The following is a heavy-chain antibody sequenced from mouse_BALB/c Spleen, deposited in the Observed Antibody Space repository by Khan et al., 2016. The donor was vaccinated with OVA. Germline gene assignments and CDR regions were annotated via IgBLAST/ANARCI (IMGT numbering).Heavy chain of an antibody. J-gene: IGHJ4*01. CDR2: NYPGDGST. Sequence: QVQLQQSGPELVKPGSLVKISCKAAGYTFPSYDINWVKQRPGQGIEWIGWNYPGDGSTKYNEKFKGKAILTADKSSSTAYMHLSSVTAENSSVYFCAREGLRGVAMDYWGQGTSVTVSS. D-gene: IGHD2-4*01. CDR1: GYTFPSYD. CDR3: AREGLRGVAMDY. V-gene: IGHV1S56*01.